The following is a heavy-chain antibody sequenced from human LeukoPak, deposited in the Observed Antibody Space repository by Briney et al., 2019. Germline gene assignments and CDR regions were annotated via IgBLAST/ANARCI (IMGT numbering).Heavy chain of an antibody. CDR3: AKLPYSSSSRLDY. V-gene: IGHV3-30*18. CDR2: ISYDGSNK. CDR1: GFTFSSYG. Sequence: GGSLRLSYAASGFTFSSYGMHWVRQAPGKGLEWVAVISYDGSNKYYADSVKGRFTISRDNSKNTLYLQMNSLRAEDTAVYYCAKLPYSSSSRLDYWGQGTLVTVSS. D-gene: IGHD6-13*01. J-gene: IGHJ4*02.